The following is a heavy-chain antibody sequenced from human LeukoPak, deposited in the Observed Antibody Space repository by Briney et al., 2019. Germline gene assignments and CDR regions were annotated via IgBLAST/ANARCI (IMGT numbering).Heavy chain of an antibody. Sequence: GGSLRLSCAASGFTFSSYEMNWVRQAPGKGLEWVSCISSSGSTIYYADSVKGRFTISRDNAKNSLYLQMNSLRAEDTAVYYCARERWGRLDYWGQGTLVTVSS. D-gene: IGHD4-23*01. J-gene: IGHJ4*02. CDR1: GFTFSSYE. V-gene: IGHV3-48*03. CDR3: ARERWGRLDY. CDR2: ISSSGSTI.